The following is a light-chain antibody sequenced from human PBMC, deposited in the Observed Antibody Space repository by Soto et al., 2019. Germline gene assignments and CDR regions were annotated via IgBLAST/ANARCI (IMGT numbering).Light chain of an antibody. V-gene: IGLV2-23*02. Sequence: QSALTQPASVSGSPGQSITISCTGTSSDVGSYNLVSWYQHHPGKDPKLMIYVVSKRPSGVSNRFSGSKSGNTASLTISGLQAEDEADYYCCSYASSGTPYVFGTGTQLTVL. J-gene: IGLJ1*01. CDR3: CSYASSGTPYV. CDR2: VVS. CDR1: SSDVGSYNL.